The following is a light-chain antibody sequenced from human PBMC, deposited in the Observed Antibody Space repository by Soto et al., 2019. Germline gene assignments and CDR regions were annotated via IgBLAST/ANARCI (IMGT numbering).Light chain of an antibody. Sequence: DIQMTPSPSTLSGCVGDRVTITFPASQSISIYLNWYQLKPGKAPNLLMYGASYLKSGVPTRFSGSGSGTDFTLTISSLQPEDFAIYYCQQTYTTPEITFGQGTRLEIK. CDR3: QQTYTTPEIT. CDR2: GAS. CDR1: QSISIY. V-gene: IGKV1-39*01. J-gene: IGKJ5*01.